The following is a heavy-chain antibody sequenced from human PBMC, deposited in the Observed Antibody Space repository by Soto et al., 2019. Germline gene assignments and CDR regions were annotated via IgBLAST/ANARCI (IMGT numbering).Heavy chain of an antibody. CDR1: GFTFSSYA. D-gene: IGHD2-2*01. CDR3: AKDLTSTSRTPEL. CDR2: ISDSGGST. V-gene: IGHV3-23*01. J-gene: IGHJ4*02. Sequence: GGSLRLSCGASGFTFSSYAMSWVRQAPGKGLEWVSAISDSGGSTYYADSMKGRFTISRDNSKNTLYLQMNSLRAEDTAIYYCAKDLTSTSRTPELWGQGTLVTVSS.